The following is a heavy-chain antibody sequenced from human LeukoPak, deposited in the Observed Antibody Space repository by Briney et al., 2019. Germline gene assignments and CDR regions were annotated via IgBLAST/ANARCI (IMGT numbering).Heavy chain of an antibody. CDR2: ISYDGSNK. V-gene: IGHV3-30*18. J-gene: IGHJ4*02. CDR1: GFTFSSSG. Sequence: GGSLRLSCAASGFTFSSSGMHWVRQAPGKGLEWVAVISYDGSNKYYADSVKGRFTFSRDNSRNTLYLQMNSLRAEDTAVYYCAKEYCSNSVCHSLDYWGQGTLVTVSS. CDR3: AKEYCSNSVCHSLDY. D-gene: IGHD2-8*01.